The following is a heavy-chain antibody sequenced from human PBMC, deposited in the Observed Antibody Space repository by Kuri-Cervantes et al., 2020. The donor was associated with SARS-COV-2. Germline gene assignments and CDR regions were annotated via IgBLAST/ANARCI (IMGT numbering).Heavy chain of an antibody. CDR1: GYTFTSYA. CDR2: INAGNGNT. V-gene: IGHV1-3*01. Sequence: ASVKVSCKASGYTFTSYAMHWVRQAPGQRLEWMGWINAGNGNTKYSQKFQGRVAITRDTSASTAYMELSSLRSEDTAVYYCARVVLDYYFGYWGQGTLVTVSS. D-gene: IGHD3/OR15-3a*01. CDR3: ARVVLDYYFGY. J-gene: IGHJ4*02.